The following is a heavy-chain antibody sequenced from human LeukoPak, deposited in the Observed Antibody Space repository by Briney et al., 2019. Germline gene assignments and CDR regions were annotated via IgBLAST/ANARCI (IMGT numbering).Heavy chain of an antibody. CDR3: ARETGRWLQTDAFDI. D-gene: IGHD5-24*01. Sequence: GGSLRLSCAASGFTFSSYSMNWVRQAPGKGLEWVSSISSSSSYIYYADSVKGRFTISRDNAKNSLYLQMNSLRAEDTAMYYCARETGRWLQTDAFDIWGQGTMVTVSS. V-gene: IGHV3-21*01. CDR2: ISSSSSYI. CDR1: GFTFSSYS. J-gene: IGHJ3*02.